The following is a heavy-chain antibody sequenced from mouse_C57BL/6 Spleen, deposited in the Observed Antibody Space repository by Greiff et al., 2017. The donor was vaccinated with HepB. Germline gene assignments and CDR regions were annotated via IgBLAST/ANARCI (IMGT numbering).Heavy chain of an antibody. CDR1: GYAFSSSW. CDR3: ARGYYSNYEWYFDV. CDR2: IYPGDGDT. V-gene: IGHV1-82*01. J-gene: IGHJ1*03. Sequence: VKLMESGPELVKPGASVKISCKASGYAFSSSWMNWVKQRPGKGLEWIGRIYPGDGDTNYNGKFKGKATLTADKSSSTAYMQLSSLTSEDSAVYFCARGYYSNYEWYFDVWGTGTTVTVSS. D-gene: IGHD2-5*01.